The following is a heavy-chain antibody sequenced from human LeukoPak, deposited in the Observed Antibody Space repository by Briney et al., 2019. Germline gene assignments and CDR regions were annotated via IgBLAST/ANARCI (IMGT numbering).Heavy chain of an antibody. CDR3: ARRYYYDGWFDF. CDR1: GFTFSDYA. Sequence: GGSLRLSCAVSGFTFSDYAMNWVRQAPGKGLEWFSDISGRGDTTDFADSVKGRFTISRDNSRNTVYLQMNSLRVEDTAVYYCARRYYYDGWFDFWGQGTLVTVSS. V-gene: IGHV3-23*01. D-gene: IGHD3-22*01. J-gene: IGHJ5*01. CDR2: ISGRGDTT.